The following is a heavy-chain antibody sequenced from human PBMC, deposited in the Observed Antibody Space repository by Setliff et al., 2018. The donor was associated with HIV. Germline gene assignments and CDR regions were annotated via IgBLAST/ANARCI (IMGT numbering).Heavy chain of an antibody. V-gene: IGHV4-34*01. CDR2: INHSGST. Sequence: SETLSLTCAVYGVSFSGCYWSWIRQSPGKGLEWLGEINHSGSTNYNPSLESRVTISVDTSKSQFSLNLSSVTAADTAVYYCARWGDGYNSYDSWGQGTLVTVSS. J-gene: IGHJ4*02. CDR1: GVSFSGCY. D-gene: IGHD5-12*01. CDR3: ARWGDGYNSYDS.